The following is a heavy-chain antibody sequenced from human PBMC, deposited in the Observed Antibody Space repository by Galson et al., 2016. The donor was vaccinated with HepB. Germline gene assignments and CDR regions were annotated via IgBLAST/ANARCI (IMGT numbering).Heavy chain of an antibody. CDR1: GASISGHS. Sequence: SETLSLTCAVSGASISGHSWSWIRQPPGGGLEWIGCFSSSRNFNYNPSLESRLIISGDTSNNQVSLRLSSVTAADTAVYDCAKSGSEGSTWGHGILVTVAS. D-gene: IGHD3-10*01. J-gene: IGHJ4*01. CDR2: FSSSRNF. V-gene: IGHV4-59*11. CDR3: AKSGSEGST.